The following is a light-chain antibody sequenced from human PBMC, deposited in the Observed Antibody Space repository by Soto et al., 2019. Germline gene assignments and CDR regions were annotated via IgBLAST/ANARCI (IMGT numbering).Light chain of an antibody. Sequence: QSVLTQPPSVSEAPGQRVTISCTGSSSNIGAGYEAHWYQQVPGTAPKLLIYENNNRPSGVPDRFSGSKSGTSASLAITGRQAEDEEEYYYQSYDSSLSGYVFGTGTKLTVL. V-gene: IGLV1-40*01. CDR1: SSNIGAGYE. CDR2: ENN. J-gene: IGLJ1*01. CDR3: QSYDSSLSGYV.